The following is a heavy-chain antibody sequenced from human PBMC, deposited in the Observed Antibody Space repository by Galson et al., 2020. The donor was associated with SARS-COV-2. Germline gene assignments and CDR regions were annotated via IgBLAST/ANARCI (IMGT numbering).Heavy chain of an antibody. Sequence: SETLSLTCTVSGGSIENYYWSWIRQPPGKGLEWIGYIYFVGDTYYKPSLKSRVTISLDTSKKQFSLKLTSVTAADTAVYYCARAPHYDFRFDPWGQGTLVTVSS. J-gene: IGHJ5*02. V-gene: IGHV4-59*01. D-gene: IGHD3-3*01. CDR2: IYFVGDT. CDR3: ARAPHYDFRFDP. CDR1: GGSIENYY.